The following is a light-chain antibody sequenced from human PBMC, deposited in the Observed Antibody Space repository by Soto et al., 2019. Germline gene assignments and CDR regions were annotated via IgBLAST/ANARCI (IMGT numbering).Light chain of an antibody. Sequence: EIVLTQSPGTLSLSPGERATLSCRASQSVSSSYLAWYQQKPGQAPRLLIYGASSRATCIPDRFSGSGSGTDFTLTISRLEPEDFAVYYCQQFGNSPPYTFGQETKLEIK. CDR2: GAS. CDR1: QSVSSSY. V-gene: IGKV3-20*01. J-gene: IGKJ2*01. CDR3: QQFGNSPPYT.